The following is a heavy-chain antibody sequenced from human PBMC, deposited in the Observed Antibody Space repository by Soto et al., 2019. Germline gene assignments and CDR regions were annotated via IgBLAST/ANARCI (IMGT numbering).Heavy chain of an antibody. CDR1: GGSISSGDYY. CDR2: IYYSGSS. Sequence: QVQLQDSGQGLVKPSQNLSLTCTVSGGSISSGDYYWSWIRQPPGKGLEWIGYIYYSGSSYYNPSLKSRVTISVDTSKNQFSLKLSSVTAADTAVYYCARGYYHFWRGYYTAADYWGQGTLVTVSS. CDR3: ARGYYHFWRGYYTAADY. J-gene: IGHJ4*02. V-gene: IGHV4-30-4*01. D-gene: IGHD3-3*01.